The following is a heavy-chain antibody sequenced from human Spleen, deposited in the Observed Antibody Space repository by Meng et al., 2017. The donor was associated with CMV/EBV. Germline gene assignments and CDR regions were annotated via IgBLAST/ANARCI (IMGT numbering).Heavy chain of an antibody. D-gene: IGHD6-13*01. J-gene: IGHJ5*01. V-gene: IGHV3-23*01. CDR2: ISGRGGTT. CDR1: GFTFTSHA. Sequence: GESLKISCAASGFTFTSHAMSWVRQAPGKGPEWVSSISGRGGTTHYADSVQGRFVISRDNSKNMLYLQMNSLSDDDTAMYYCAKGLGSSWGWFDSWGQGTLVTVSS. CDR3: AKGLGSSWGWFDS.